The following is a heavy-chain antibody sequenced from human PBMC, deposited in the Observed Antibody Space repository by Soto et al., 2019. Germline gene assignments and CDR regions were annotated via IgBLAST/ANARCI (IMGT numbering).Heavy chain of an antibody. D-gene: IGHD6-19*01. J-gene: IGHJ6*02. CDR1: GFTFSSYG. CDR3: AKDRDSSGWFSGYYYGVDV. CDR2: ISYDGSNK. Sequence: GGSLRLSCAASGFTFSSYGMHWVRQAPGKGLEWVALISYDGSNKYYADSVKGRFIISRDNSKNTLSLQVSSLRPEDTAVYYCAKDRDSSGWFSGYYYGVDVWGQGTTVTVSS. V-gene: IGHV3-30*18.